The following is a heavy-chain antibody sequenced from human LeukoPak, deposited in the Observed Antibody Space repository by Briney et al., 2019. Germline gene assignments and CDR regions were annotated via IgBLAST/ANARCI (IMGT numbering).Heavy chain of an antibody. V-gene: IGHV1-46*01. CDR1: GYTFTSYY. D-gene: IGHD3-10*01. CDR2: INPSGGST. CDR3: ARGYCGSGSPYYFDY. J-gene: IGHJ4*02. Sequence: ASVKVSCKASGYTFTSYYMHWVRQAPGQGLEWMGIINPSGGSTSYAQKFQGRVTMTRDTSTSTVYMELSSLRSEDTAVYYRARGYCGSGSPYYFDYWGQGTLVTVSS.